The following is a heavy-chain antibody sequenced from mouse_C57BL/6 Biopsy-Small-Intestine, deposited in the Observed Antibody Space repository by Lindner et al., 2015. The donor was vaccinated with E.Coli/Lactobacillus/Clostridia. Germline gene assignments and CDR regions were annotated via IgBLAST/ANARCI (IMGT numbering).Heavy chain of an antibody. CDR2: IRNEANGYTT. V-gene: IGHV7-3*01. CDR3: ARSYPYYSNLYSMDY. CDR1: GFTFTDYY. D-gene: IGHD2-5*01. J-gene: IGHJ4*01. Sequence: VQLQESGGGLVQPGGSLSLSCAASGFTFTDYYMSWVRQPPGKALEWLGFIRNEANGYTTEYSASVKGRFTISRDNSQSILYLQMNALRAEDSATYYCARSYPYYSNLYSMDYWGQGTSVTVSS.